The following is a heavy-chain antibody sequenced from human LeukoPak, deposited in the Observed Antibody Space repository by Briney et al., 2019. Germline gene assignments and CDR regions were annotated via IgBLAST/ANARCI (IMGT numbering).Heavy chain of an antibody. D-gene: IGHD4-17*01. V-gene: IGHV3-23*01. CDR1: GFTFSSYA. CDR3: AKDGDDYGDWDYYGIDV. Sequence: PGGSLRRSCAASGFTFSSYAMSWVRQAPGKGLEWVSAISGSGGSTYYADSVKGRFTISRDNSKNTLYLQMNSLRAEDTAVYYCAKDGDDYGDWDYYGIDVWGQGTTVIVSS. CDR2: ISGSGGST. J-gene: IGHJ6*02.